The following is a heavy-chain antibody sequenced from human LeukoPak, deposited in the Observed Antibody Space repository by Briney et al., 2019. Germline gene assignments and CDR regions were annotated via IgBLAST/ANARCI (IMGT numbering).Heavy chain of an antibody. CDR3: SRNGLVDFDY. CDR1: GFAFDDFA. J-gene: IGHJ4*02. Sequence: PGQSLRPSCTTSGFAFDDFAMSWVRQPAGKGLGWVGFIRRRAYGGAAEYAASVKGRFIISRDDSKGIAYLQMNSLKTEDTAVYYCSRNGLVDFDYWGQGSRVIVSP. CDR2: IRRRAYGGAA. V-gene: IGHV3-49*04.